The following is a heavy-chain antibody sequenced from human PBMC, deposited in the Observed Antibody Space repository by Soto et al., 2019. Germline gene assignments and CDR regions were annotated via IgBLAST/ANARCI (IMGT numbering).Heavy chain of an antibody. CDR1: GFTCSSDW. CDR3: ARVETCSSTSWYSVFDD. CDR2: STSDGSST. J-gene: IGHJ4*02. Sequence: EVQLVESGGGLVQPGGSLILSCAATGFTCSSDWMHWVRQAPGTGLVWVSRSTSDGSSTTYADSVKGRFTISRDNAKNTLYLQLNSLRAEDTAVYYCARVETCSSTSWYSVFDDWGQGTRVTVSS. D-gene: IGHD2-2*01. V-gene: IGHV3-74*03.